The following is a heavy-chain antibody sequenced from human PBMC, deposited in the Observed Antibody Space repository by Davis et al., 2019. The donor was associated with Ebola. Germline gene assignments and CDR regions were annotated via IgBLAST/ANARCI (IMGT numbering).Heavy chain of an antibody. CDR3: ARAVYSYTYDYYGLDV. CDR2: IYYSGST. V-gene: IGHV4-39*01. CDR1: GGSISSSSYY. D-gene: IGHD5-18*01. J-gene: IGHJ6*02. Sequence: SETLSLTCTVSGGSISSSSYYWGWIRQPPGKGLEWIGSIYYSGSTYYNPSLKSRVTISVDTSKNQFSLKLSSVTAADTAVYYCARAVYSYTYDYYGLDVWGQGTTVTVSS.